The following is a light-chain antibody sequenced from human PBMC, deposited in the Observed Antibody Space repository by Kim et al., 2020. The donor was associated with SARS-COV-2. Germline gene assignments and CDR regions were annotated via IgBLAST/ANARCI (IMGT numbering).Light chain of an antibody. CDR2: GAS. CDR1: QNVGSN. Sequence: EIVMTQSPGTLSVSPGESATLSCRASQNVGSNLAWYQQKPGQAPRLLIYGASTRATGIPARFRGSGSATEFTLTISSLQSADFAVYFCQQYKNWPPITFGPGTKVDIK. J-gene: IGKJ3*01. CDR3: QQYKNWPPIT. V-gene: IGKV3-15*01.